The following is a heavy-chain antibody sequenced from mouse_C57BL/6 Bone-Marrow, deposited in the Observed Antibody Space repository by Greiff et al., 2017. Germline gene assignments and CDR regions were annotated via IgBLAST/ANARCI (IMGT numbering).Heavy chain of an antibody. V-gene: IGHV1-31*01. Sequence: VQLQQSGPELVKPGASVKISCKASGYSFTGYYMHWVKQSHGNILDWIGYIYPYNGVSSYNQKFKGKATLTVDKSSSPAYMELRSLKSEDSAVXYCASPVTTVVRRGYWYFDVWGTGTTVTVSS. J-gene: IGHJ1*03. D-gene: IGHD1-1*01. CDR2: IYPYNGVS. CDR3: ASPVTTVVRRGYWYFDV. CDR1: GYSFTGYY.